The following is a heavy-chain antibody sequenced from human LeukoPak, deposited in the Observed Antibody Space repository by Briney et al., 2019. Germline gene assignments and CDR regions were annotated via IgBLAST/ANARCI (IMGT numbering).Heavy chain of an antibody. J-gene: IGHJ5*02. CDR3: ARGEGWHCSGSDCFTHWFDP. CDR1: GFTVSSNY. V-gene: IGHV3-53*01. D-gene: IGHD2-21*02. CDR2: IYSGGST. Sequence: GGSLRLSCAASGFTVSSNYMSWVRQAPGKGLEWVSVIYSGGSTYYADSVKGRFTISRDNAKKTLYLQMNSLRPEDTAVYYCARGEGWHCSGSDCFTHWFDPWGQGTLVTVSS.